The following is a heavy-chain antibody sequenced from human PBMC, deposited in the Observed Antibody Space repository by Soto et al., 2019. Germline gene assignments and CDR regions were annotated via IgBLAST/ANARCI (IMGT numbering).Heavy chain of an antibody. CDR1: GGSFSSSSYY. Sequence: QLQLQESGPGLVKPSETLSLTCTVSGGSFSSSSYYWGWIRQPPGKGLEWIGTIYYSGTTYYNPSLTSRVTISVDTSKNQFSLKLSSVTAADTAVYSCARLVWFGEDYYFDYWGQGTLVTVSS. J-gene: IGHJ4*02. V-gene: IGHV4-39*01. CDR3: ARLVWFGEDYYFDY. D-gene: IGHD3-10*01. CDR2: IYYSGTT.